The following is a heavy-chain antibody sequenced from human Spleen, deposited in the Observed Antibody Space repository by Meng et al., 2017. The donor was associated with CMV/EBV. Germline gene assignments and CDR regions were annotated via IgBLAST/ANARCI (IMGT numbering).Heavy chain of an antibody. CDR2: IYHSGST. J-gene: IGHJ6*02. CDR3: ARVISTPSYYGMDV. D-gene: IGHD2-2*01. CDR1: GYSISSGYY. V-gene: IGHV4-38-2*02. Sequence: SETLSLTCTVSGYSISSGYYWGWIRQPPGKGLEWIGSIYHSGSTYYNPSLKSRVTISVDTSKNQFSLKLSSVTAADTAVYYCARVISTPSYYGMDVWGQGTTVTVSS.